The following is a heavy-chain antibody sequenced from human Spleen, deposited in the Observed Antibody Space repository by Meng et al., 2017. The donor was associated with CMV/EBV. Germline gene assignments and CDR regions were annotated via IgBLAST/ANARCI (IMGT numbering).Heavy chain of an antibody. CDR2: IDYDGITT. CDR1: GFTLGTYW. D-gene: IGHD3-3*01. CDR3: AKDDFWPK. J-gene: IGHJ4*02. V-gene: IGHV3-74*03. Sequence: GESLKISCVGSGFTLGTYWMAWVRQAPGKGLVWVARIDYDGITTTYADTVRGRFTISRDNAKNTLYLQMDSLRAEDTAVYYCAKDDFWPKWGLGTRVTVSS.